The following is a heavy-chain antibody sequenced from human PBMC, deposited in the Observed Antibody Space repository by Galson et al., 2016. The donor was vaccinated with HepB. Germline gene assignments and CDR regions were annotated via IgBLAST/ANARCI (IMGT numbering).Heavy chain of an antibody. D-gene: IGHD3-3*01. Sequence: SLRLSCAASGFTFDDYAMHWVRQAPGKGLEWISGISWNSGTIIYADSVKGRFTISRDNAKNSLYLQMNSLRAEDTALYYCEKDMSIFGVVITHSGGGLEVWGQGTTVTVSS. CDR3: EKDMSIFGVVITHSGGGLEV. J-gene: IGHJ6*02. CDR1: GFTFDDYA. V-gene: IGHV3-9*01. CDR2: ISWNSGTI.